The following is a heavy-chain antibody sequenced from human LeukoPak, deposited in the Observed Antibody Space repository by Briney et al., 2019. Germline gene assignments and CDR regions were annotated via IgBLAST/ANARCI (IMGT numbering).Heavy chain of an antibody. CDR3: ARHRTASDY. CDR2: ISWDGGSR. V-gene: IGHV3-43*01. CDR1: GFTFDDYT. Sequence: GGSLRLSCAASGFTFDDYTMHWVRQAPGKGLEWVSLISWDGGSRYYADSVKGRFTISRDNAKNSLSLQMNSLRAEDTAVYYCARHRTASDYWGQGTLVTVSS. D-gene: IGHD4-17*01. J-gene: IGHJ4*02.